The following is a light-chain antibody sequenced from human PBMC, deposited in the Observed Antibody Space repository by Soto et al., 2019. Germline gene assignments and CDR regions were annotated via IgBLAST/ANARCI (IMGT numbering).Light chain of an antibody. CDR2: AAS. CDR3: HQFDGVSWT. CDR1: QRINIAS. Sequence: EIVLTQSPATLSLSPGERVTLSCRASQRINIASLAWYHQKPGQAPRLLIYAASSRATGIPDRFSGSGSGTDFTLTIRRLEPEDFAVYYCHQFDGVSWTFGQGTKVEMK. J-gene: IGKJ1*01. V-gene: IGKV3-20*01.